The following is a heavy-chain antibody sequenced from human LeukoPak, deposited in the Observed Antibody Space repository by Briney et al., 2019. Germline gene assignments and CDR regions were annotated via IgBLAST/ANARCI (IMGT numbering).Heavy chain of an antibody. CDR2: INHSGST. V-gene: IGHV4-34*01. D-gene: IGHD3-10*01. CDR3: ARPELRPFLYYGSGSYYRY. J-gene: IGHJ4*02. CDR1: GGSFSGYY. Sequence: SETLSLTCAVYGGSFSGYYWSWIRQPPGKGLEWIGEINHSGSTNYNPSLKSRVTISVDTSKNQFSLKLSPVTAADTAVYYCARPELRPFLYYGSGSYYRYWGQGTLVTVSS.